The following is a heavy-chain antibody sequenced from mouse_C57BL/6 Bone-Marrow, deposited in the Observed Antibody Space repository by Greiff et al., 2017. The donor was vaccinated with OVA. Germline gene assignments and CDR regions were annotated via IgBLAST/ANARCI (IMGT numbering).Heavy chain of an antibody. Sequence: VQLVESGAELVRPGASVTLSCKASGYTFTDYEMHWVKQTPVHGLEWIGAIDPETGGTAYNQKFKGKAILTADKSSSTAYMELRSLTSEDSAVYYCTRSGYDYDGWFAYWGQGTLVTVSA. V-gene: IGHV1-15*01. CDR2: IDPETGGT. CDR3: TRSGYDYDGWFAY. J-gene: IGHJ3*01. D-gene: IGHD2-4*01. CDR1: GYTFTDYE.